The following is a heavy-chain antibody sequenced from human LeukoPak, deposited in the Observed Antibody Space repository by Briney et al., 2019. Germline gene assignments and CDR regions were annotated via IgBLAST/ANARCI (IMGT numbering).Heavy chain of an antibody. CDR1: GFTFSSNW. Sequence: GGSLRLSCATSGFTFSSNWMSWVRHVPGMGLDWVANIKPDGSAEYYAASVKGRFTVSRDNAKNSLYLQMNSLRVEDTAVYYCARANNSSWHNWGQGTLVTVSS. CDR3: ARANNSSWHN. CDR2: IKPDGSAE. D-gene: IGHD6-13*01. V-gene: IGHV3-7*01. J-gene: IGHJ4*02.